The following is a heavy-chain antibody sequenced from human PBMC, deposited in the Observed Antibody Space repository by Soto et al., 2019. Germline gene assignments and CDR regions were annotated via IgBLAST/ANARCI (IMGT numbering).Heavy chain of an antibody. Sequence: PXGSLRLSCAASGVTFSSYAMHWVRQAPGKGLEWVAVISYDGSNKYYADSVKGRFTISRDNSKNTLYLQMNSLRAEDTAVYYCARGVVAYFDYWGQGTLVTVSS. CDR2: ISYDGSNK. D-gene: IGHD3-3*01. J-gene: IGHJ4*02. CDR3: ARGVVAYFDY. V-gene: IGHV3-30-3*01. CDR1: GVTFSSYA.